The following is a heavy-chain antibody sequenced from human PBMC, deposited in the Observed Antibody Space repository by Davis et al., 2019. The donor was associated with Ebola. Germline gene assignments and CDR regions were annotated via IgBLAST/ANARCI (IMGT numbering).Heavy chain of an antibody. Sequence: GGSLRLSCEASGFTFSSYWMHWVRQAPGKGLGWVANIKQDGSEKYYVDSVKGRFTISRDNAKNSLYLQMNSLRAEDTAVYYCARDIIVVPAAIYFDYWGQGALVTVPS. J-gene: IGHJ4*02. CDR1: GFTFSSYW. D-gene: IGHD2-2*01. CDR2: IKQDGSEK. V-gene: IGHV3-7*01. CDR3: ARDIIVVPAAIYFDY.